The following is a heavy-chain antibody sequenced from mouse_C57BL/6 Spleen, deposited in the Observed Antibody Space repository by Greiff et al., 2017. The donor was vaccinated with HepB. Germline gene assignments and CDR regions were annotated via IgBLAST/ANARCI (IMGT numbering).Heavy chain of an antibody. CDR3: AIRTDSSCYPAWFAY. Sequence: QVQLKQSGAELVKPGASVKVSCKASGYTFTSYWMHWVKQRPGQGLEWIGRIHPSDSDTNYNQKFKGKATLTVDKSSSTAYMQLSSLTSEDSAFYYYAIRTDSSCYPAWFAYWGQGTLVTVSA. CDR1: GYTFTSYW. D-gene: IGHD3-2*01. V-gene: IGHV1-74*01. J-gene: IGHJ3*01. CDR2: IHPSDSDT.